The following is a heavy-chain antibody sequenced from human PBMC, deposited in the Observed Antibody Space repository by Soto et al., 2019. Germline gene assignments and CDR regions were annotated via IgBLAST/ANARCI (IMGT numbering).Heavy chain of an antibody. CDR3: ARGAGYSSSWYVRGSYYFDY. J-gene: IGHJ4*02. D-gene: IGHD6-13*01. V-gene: IGHV1-69*06. Sequence: QVQLVQSGAEVKKPGSSVKVSCKASGGTFSSYAISWVRQAPGLGLEWMGGIIPIFGTANYAQKFQGRVTITADKSTSTAYMELSSLRSEDTAVYYCARGAGYSSSWYVRGSYYFDYWGQGTLVTVSS. CDR2: IIPIFGTA. CDR1: GGTFSSYA.